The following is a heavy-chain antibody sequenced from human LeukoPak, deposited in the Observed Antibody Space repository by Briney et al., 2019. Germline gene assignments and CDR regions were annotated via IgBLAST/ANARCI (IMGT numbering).Heavy chain of an antibody. CDR1: GGSINGYY. Sequence: PSETLSPTCTVSGGSINGYYWSWIRQPPGKGLEWIAWIYYSGSTNYNPSLKSRVTISVDTSKNQFSLKLTSVTAADTAVYYCARVDSSDAGNFDYWGQGTLVTVSS. J-gene: IGHJ4*02. D-gene: IGHD2-15*01. CDR2: IYYSGST. CDR3: ARVDSSDAGNFDY. V-gene: IGHV4-59*08.